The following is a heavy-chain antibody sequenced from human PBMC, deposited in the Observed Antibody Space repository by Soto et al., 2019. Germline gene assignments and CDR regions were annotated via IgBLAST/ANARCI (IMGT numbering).Heavy chain of an antibody. D-gene: IGHD3-3*01. CDR1: GFTFSSYA. CDR2: ISGSGGST. Sequence: GGSLRLSCAASGFTFSSYAMSWVRQAPGKGLEWVSAISGSGGSTYYADSVKGRFTISRDNSKNTLYLQMNSLRAEDTAVYYCAKGSYDFWSGYYLFDYWGQGTLVTVSS. CDR3: AKGSYDFWSGYYLFDY. J-gene: IGHJ4*02. V-gene: IGHV3-23*01.